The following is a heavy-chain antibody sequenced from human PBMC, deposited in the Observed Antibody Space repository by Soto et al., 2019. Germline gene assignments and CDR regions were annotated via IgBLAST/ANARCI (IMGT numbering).Heavy chain of an antibody. J-gene: IGHJ6*02. V-gene: IGHV4-30-4*01. D-gene: IGHD6-13*01. CDR2: IYYSGST. Sequence: THSLTCPVSGGYISSGDYYWSWLRQPPGKGLEWIGYIYYSGSTYYNPSLKSRVTISVDTSKNQFSLKLSSVTAADTAVYYCARSRYSSSWTGGNYYYGMDVWDQGTTVTVSS. CDR1: GGYISSGDYY. CDR3: ARSRYSSSWTGGNYYYGMDV.